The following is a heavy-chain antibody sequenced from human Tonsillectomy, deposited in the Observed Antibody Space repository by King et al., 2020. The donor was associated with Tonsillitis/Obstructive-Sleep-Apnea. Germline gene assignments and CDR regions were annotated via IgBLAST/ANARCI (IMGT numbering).Heavy chain of an antibody. CDR1: GYSFTNYW. V-gene: IGHV5-51*01. J-gene: IGHJ4*02. Sequence: QLVQSGAEVKKPGESLKISCKVSGYSFTNYWIGWVRQMPGKGLEWMGIIYPGDSDTRYSPSFRGQVTISADKSISTAYLQWSSLKASDTAMYYCARQGERHDYGDYSHFDYWGQGTLVTVSS. CDR3: ARQGERHDYGDYSHFDY. D-gene: IGHD4-17*01. CDR2: IYPGDSDT.